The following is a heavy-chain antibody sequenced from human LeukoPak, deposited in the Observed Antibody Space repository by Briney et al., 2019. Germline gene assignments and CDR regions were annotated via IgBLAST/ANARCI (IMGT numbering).Heavy chain of an antibody. CDR1: GFTFAGYA. CDR3: PKGGLTYFDY. Sequence: GGSLRLSCAASGFTFAGYAMSWVRQAPGKGLEWVSTISGGGDNTYYADSVKGRFTISRDNSKNTLYLQMSSLRAEDTAVYYCPKGGLTYFDYWGQGILVTVSS. V-gene: IGHV3-23*01. J-gene: IGHJ4*02. CDR2: ISGGGDNT.